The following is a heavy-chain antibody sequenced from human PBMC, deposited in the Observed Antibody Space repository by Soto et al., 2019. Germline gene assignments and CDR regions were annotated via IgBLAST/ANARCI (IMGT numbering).Heavy chain of an antibody. J-gene: IGHJ4*02. CDR1: GGSISRYY. Sequence: SETLSLTCTVSGGSISRYYWSWVRQPPGKGLEWIGNMYYSGSTNYNPSLKSRVTISVDTSKNQFSLKLSSVTAADTAVYYCATGAAATWYYWGQGTLVTVSS. CDR3: ATGAAATWYY. D-gene: IGHD6-25*01. V-gene: IGHV4-59*01. CDR2: MYYSGST.